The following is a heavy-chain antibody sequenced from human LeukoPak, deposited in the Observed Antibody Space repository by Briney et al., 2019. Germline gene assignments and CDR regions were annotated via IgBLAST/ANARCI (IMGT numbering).Heavy chain of an antibody. CDR2: IYYSGST. CDR1: GGSISSGGYY. J-gene: IGHJ4*02. D-gene: IGHD2-21*02. Sequence: SETLSLTCTVSGGSISSGGYYWSWIRQHPGKGLEWIGYIYYSGSTYYNPSLKSRVTISVDTSKNQFSLKLSSVTAADTAVYYCARGPLYCGGDCYHYFNYWGQGTLVTVSS. V-gene: IGHV4-31*03. CDR3: ARGPLYCGGDCYHYFNY.